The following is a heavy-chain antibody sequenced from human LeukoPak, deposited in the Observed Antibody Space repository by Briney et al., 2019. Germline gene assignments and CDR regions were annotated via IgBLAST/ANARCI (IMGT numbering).Heavy chain of an antibody. J-gene: IGHJ5*02. Sequence: SETLSLTCTVSGGSISSYYWSWVRQPPGKGLEWIGYIYYSGSTNYNPSLKSRVTISVDTSKNQFSLKLSSVTAADTAVYYCARDRHNWNYRWFDPWGQGTLVTVSS. D-gene: IGHD1-7*01. V-gene: IGHV4-59*01. CDR3: ARDRHNWNYRWFDP. CDR1: GGSISSYY. CDR2: IYYSGST.